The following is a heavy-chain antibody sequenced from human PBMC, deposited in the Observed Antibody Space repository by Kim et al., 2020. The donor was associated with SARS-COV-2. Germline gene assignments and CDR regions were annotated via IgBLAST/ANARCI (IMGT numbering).Heavy chain of an antibody. Sequence: ASVKVSCKASGYTFTSYAMHWVRQAPGQRLEWMGWINAGNGNTKYSQKFQGRVTITRDTSASTAYMELSSLRSEDTAVYYCARQGPKVGATEEVNYYYYYGMDVWGQGTTVTVSS. J-gene: IGHJ6*02. D-gene: IGHD1-26*01. CDR2: INAGNGNT. CDR1: GYTFTSYA. CDR3: ARQGPKVGATEEVNYYYYYGMDV. V-gene: IGHV1-3*01.